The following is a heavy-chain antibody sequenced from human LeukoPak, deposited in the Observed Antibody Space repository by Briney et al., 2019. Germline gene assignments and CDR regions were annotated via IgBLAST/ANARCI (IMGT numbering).Heavy chain of an antibody. D-gene: IGHD3-10*01. CDR3: AKDWSFGELLTLTFDY. V-gene: IGHV3-43*02. J-gene: IGHJ4*02. CDR1: GFTFDDYA. Sequence: GGSLRLSCAASGFTFDDYAMHWVRQAPGKGLEWVSLISGDGGSTYYADSVKARFTISRDNSKNSLYLQMNSLRTEDTALYYCAKDWSFGELLTLTFDYWGQGTLVTVSS. CDR2: ISGDGGST.